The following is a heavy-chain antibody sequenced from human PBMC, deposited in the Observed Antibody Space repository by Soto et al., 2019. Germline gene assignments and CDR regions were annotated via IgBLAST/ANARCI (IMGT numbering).Heavy chain of an antibody. Sequence: QVQLVQSGAEVKKPGASVKVSCKASGYTFTTYGISWVRQAPGQGLEWMGWVSAKNGETNHAQKVQGRVTLTTDTSTSTAYMELRSLRSDDTAVYYCARIMSRTVTTSCFDYWGQGTLVTVSS. CDR1: GYTFTTYG. CDR3: ARIMSRTVTTSCFDY. V-gene: IGHV1-18*01. CDR2: VSAKNGET. J-gene: IGHJ4*02. D-gene: IGHD4-17*01.